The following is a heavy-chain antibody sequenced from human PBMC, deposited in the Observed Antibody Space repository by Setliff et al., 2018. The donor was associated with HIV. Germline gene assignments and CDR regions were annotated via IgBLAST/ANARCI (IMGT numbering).Heavy chain of an antibody. CDR2: VDPKNGKT. Sequence: ASVKVFCKASGYTFTDYYMHWVQQAPGKGLEWMGRVDPKNGKTLYAENLRGRITITADTSTDTAYMELNSLRSEDTAMYYCATLDYYGSQTYNLALHYWGQGTLVTVS. J-gene: IGHJ4*02. CDR1: GYTFTDYY. V-gene: IGHV1-69-2*01. D-gene: IGHD3-10*01. CDR3: ATLDYYGSQTYNLALHY.